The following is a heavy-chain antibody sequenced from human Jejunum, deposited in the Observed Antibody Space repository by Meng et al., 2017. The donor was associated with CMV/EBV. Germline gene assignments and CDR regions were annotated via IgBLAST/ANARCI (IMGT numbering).Heavy chain of an antibody. CDR1: GVSIGSSSDY. CDR2: MHYSGHS. Sequence: SGVSIGSSSDYWGWIRQPPGKGLEWIGSMHYSGHSLYKSSLKSRVTLSVDTSKNQFSLRLSSVTAADTAIYYCATDYTGYGRIDYWGLGTLVTVSS. V-gene: IGHV4-39*07. D-gene: IGHD5-12*01. CDR3: ATDYTGYGRIDY. J-gene: IGHJ4*02.